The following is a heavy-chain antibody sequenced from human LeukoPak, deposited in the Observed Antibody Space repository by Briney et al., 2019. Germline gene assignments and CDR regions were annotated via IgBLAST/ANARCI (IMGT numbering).Heavy chain of an antibody. CDR3: AKDRVVSGIYFFDY. CDR2: ISGSGGST. CDR1: GFTFSSYA. D-gene: IGHD1-26*01. J-gene: IGHJ4*02. V-gene: IGHV3-23*01. Sequence: GGSLRLSCADSGFTFSSYAMSWARRAPGKGLEWVSVISGSGGSTYYADSVKGRFTISRDNSKNTLYLQMNSLRAEDTAVYYCAKDRVVSGIYFFDYWGQGTLVTVSS.